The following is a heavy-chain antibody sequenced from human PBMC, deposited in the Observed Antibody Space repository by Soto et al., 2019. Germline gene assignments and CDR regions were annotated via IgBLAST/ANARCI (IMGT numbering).Heavy chain of an antibody. D-gene: IGHD3-10*01. CDR2: ISAYNGNT. V-gene: IGHV1-18*01. CDR1: GYSFTSYG. J-gene: IGHJ3*01. CDR3: ARDLRYLSWSYFKDDFDF. Sequence: QVQLVQSGAEVKKPGASVKVSCKASGYSFTSYGISWVRQAPGQGLEWMGWISAYNGNTYYAQRRQGRVTMTTDTSTTSTYRELRSLRSDATAVYYCARDLRYLSWSYFKDDFDFWGQGTMVTVSS.